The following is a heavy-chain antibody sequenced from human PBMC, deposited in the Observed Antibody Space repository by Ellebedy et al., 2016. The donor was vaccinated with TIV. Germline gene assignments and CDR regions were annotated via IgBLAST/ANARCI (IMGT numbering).Heavy chain of an antibody. CDR1: GGSTSGYY. V-gene: IGHV4-59*12. Sequence: MPSETLSLTCTVSGGSTSGYYWSWIRQPPGKGLEWIGYIYYTGGTNYNPSLKSRVTISVDTSKNQFSLKLSSVTAADTAVYYCARDNWNHLGYYYYGMDVWGQGTTVTVSS. D-gene: IGHD1-14*01. J-gene: IGHJ6*02. CDR2: IYYTGGT. CDR3: ARDNWNHLGYYYYGMDV.